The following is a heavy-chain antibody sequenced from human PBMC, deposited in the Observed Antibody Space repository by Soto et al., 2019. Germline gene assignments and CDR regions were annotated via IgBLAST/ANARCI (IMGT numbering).Heavy chain of an antibody. CDR2: ISGGDGRT. J-gene: IGHJ5*02. D-gene: IGHD1-1*01. CDR3: AKSLDINWKNWFDP. CDR1: RFTFSSSA. V-gene: IGHV3-23*01. Sequence: PGGSMRLSCSASRFTFSSSAVNWVRQRPGKGLEWVSVISGGDGRTYYADSVKGRFTISRDNSKNTLYLDMNSLRAEDTAVYYCAKSLDINWKNWFDPWGQGILVTVSS.